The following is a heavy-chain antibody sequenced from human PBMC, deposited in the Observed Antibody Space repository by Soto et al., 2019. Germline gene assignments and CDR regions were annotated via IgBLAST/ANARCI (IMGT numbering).Heavy chain of an antibody. J-gene: IGHJ6*02. CDR1: GGSISSSSYY. V-gene: IGHV4-39*01. Sequence: QLQLQESGPGLVKPSETLSLTCTVSGGSISSSSYYWGWIRQPPGKGLEWIGSIYYSGSTYYNPSLKSRVTISVDTSKNQFSLKLSSVTAADTAVYYCARHLSGSYYPEYYYGMDVWGQGTTVTVSS. CDR2: IYYSGST. CDR3: ARHLSGSYYPEYYYGMDV. D-gene: IGHD1-26*01.